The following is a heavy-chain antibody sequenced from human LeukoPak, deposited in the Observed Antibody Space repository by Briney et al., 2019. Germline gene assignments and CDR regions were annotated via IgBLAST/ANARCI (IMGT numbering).Heavy chain of an antibody. V-gene: IGHV1-18*01. Sequence: GASVKVSRKASGYTFTSYGISWVRQAPGQGLEWMGWISAYNGNTNYAQKLQGRVTLTTDTSTSTAYMDLRSLRSDDTAVYYCARAPGPYYYDSSGQIPEAFDIWGQGTMVTVSS. J-gene: IGHJ3*02. D-gene: IGHD3-22*01. CDR3: ARAPGPYYYDSSGQIPEAFDI. CDR1: GYTFTSYG. CDR2: ISAYNGNT.